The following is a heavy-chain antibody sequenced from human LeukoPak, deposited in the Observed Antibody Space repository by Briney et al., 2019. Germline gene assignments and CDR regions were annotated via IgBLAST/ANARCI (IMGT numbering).Heavy chain of an antibody. CDR3: AIMAESDAFDI. CDR1: GFSLSTSGVG. CDR2: IYWNDDK. Sequence: SGPTLVKPTQTLTLTCTFSGFSLSTSGVGVGWIRQPPGKALEWLALIYWNDDKRYSPSLKSRLTITKDTSENQVVLTMTNMDPVDTATYYCAIMAESDAFDIWGQGTMVTVSS. D-gene: IGHD5-12*01. V-gene: IGHV2-5*01. J-gene: IGHJ3*02.